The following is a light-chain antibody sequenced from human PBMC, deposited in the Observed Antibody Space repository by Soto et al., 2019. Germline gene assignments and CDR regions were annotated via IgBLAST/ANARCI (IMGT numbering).Light chain of an antibody. CDR2: WTS. CDR3: QQFYDVPVT. V-gene: IGKV4-1*01. CDR1: QPLFRSSNNNNH. J-gene: IGKJ5*01. Sequence: DIVMTQSPDALALSLGEMATINCKASQPLFRSSNNNNHLAWYQQRPAQSPKMLISWTSTRESGVPDRFSGRGSGTAFTLIIDSLQAEDAAVYYCQQFYDVPVTFGQGTRLEIK.